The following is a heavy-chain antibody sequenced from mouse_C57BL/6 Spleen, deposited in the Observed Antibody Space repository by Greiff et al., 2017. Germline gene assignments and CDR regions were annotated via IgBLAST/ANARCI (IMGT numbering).Heavy chain of an antibody. CDR1: GYSITSGYY. J-gene: IGHJ2*01. CDR2: ISYDGSN. V-gene: IGHV3-6*01. CDR3: ARENGNGIDY. D-gene: IGHD2-1*01. Sequence: DVKLQESGPGLVKPSQSLSLTCSVTGYSITSGYYWNWIRQFPGNKLEWMGYISYDGSNNYNPSLKNRISITRDTSKNQFFLKLNSVTTEDTATYYCARENGNGIDYWGQGTTLTVSS.